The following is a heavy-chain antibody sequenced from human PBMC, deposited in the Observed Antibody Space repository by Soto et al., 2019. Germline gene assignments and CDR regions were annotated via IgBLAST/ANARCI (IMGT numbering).Heavy chain of an antibody. CDR2: INAGNGNT. CDR3: ARDGIIIQGSYYYDSSGYHY. CDR1: GYTFTSYA. V-gene: IGHV1-3*01. Sequence: GASVKVSCKASGYTFTSYAMHWVRQAPGQRLEWMGWINAGNGNTKYSQKFQGRITITRDTSASTAYMELSSLRSEDTAVYYCARDGIIIQGSYYYDSSGYHYWGQGTLVTVSS. D-gene: IGHD3-22*01. J-gene: IGHJ4*02.